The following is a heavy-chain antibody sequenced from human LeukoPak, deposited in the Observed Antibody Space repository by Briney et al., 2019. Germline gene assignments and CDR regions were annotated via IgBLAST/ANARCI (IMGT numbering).Heavy chain of an antibody. Sequence: GASVKVSCKASGYTFTGYYMHWVRQAPGQGLECMGWIDTNTGNPTYAQGFTGRFVFSLDTSVSTAYLQISSLKAEDTAVYYCARNRISHHMDVWGKGTTVTVSS. CDR3: ARNRISHHMDV. D-gene: IGHD2-15*01. J-gene: IGHJ6*03. CDR2: IDTNTGNP. CDR1: GYTFTGYY. V-gene: IGHV7-4-1*02.